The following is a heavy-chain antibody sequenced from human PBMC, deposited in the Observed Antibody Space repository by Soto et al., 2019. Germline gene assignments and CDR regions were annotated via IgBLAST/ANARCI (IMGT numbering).Heavy chain of an antibody. CDR1: GGTLSNYA. Sequence: QVQLVQSGAEVKKPGSSVKVSCTASGGTLSNYAISWVRQAPGQGLEWMGGIIPIFVTPNYAQKFQGRVAINEDKSTSTAYMELSSLGSDDTAVYYWARVPDDYGDYGYYWGQGTLVTVSS. D-gene: IGHD4-17*01. CDR3: ARVPDDYGDYGYY. CDR2: IIPIFVTP. V-gene: IGHV1-69*06. J-gene: IGHJ4*02.